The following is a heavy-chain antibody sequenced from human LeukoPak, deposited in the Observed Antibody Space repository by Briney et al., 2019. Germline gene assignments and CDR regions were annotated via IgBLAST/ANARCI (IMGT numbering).Heavy chain of an antibody. J-gene: IGHJ4*02. CDR3: ARGQQWLFYHFDC. CDR1: GYTFTSYG. D-gene: IGHD6-19*01. Sequence: GASVKVSCKASGYTFTSYGISWVRQAPGQGLEWMGWISAYNGNTNYAQKFQGRVTMTRDTSISTAYMELSRLRSDDTAVYYCARGQQWLFYHFDCWGQGALVTVSS. CDR2: ISAYNGNT. V-gene: IGHV1-18*01.